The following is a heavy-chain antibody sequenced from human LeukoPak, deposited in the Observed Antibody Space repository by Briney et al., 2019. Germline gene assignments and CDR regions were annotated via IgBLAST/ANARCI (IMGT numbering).Heavy chain of an antibody. J-gene: IGHJ4*02. V-gene: IGHV3-23*01. Sequence: GVSLRLSCTASGFTFSDYSMSWVRQAPGAGPEWVSATSPAGDSTTDEDSVKGRFTISRDNSKSTLYLQMNGLTAEDTALYYFARRLVTAGITVFFDSGGQGTLVSVSS. CDR2: TSPAGDST. CDR3: ARRLVTAGITVFFDS. CDR1: GFTFSDYS. D-gene: IGHD2-2*01.